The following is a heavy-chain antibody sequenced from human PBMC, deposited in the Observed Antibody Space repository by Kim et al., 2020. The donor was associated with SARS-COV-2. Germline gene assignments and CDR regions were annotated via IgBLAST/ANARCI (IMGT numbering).Heavy chain of an antibody. V-gene: IGHV4-34*01. Sequence: SETLSLTCAVYGGSFSGYYWSWIRQPPGKGLEWIGEINHSGSTNYNPSLKSRVTISVDTSKNQFSLKLSSVTAADTAVYYCARGATSYFDYWGQGTLVTVSS. CDR3: ARGATSYFDY. CDR1: GGSFSGYY. CDR2: INHSGST. J-gene: IGHJ4*02. D-gene: IGHD5-12*01.